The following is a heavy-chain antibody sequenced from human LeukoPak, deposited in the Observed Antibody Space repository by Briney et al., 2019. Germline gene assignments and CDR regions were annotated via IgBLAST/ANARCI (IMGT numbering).Heavy chain of an antibody. D-gene: IGHD2-2*01. V-gene: IGHV4-59*01. Sequence: SETLSLTCTVSGGSISYYYWSWIRQPPGKGLQWIGYIYYSGSTNYNPSLKSRVTISVDTSKNQFSLKLSSVTAADTAVYYCARVTSSFNYAYYYYMDVWGKGTTVSISS. CDR3: ARVTSSFNYAYYYYMDV. J-gene: IGHJ6*03. CDR1: GGSISYYY. CDR2: IYYSGST.